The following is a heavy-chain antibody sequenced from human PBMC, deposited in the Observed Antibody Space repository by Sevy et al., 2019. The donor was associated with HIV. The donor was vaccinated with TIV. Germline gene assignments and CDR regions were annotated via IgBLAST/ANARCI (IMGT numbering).Heavy chain of an antibody. Sequence: VGSLRLSCVASGFTFSSYGMSWVRQAPGEGLECVSDISGSGGSTYYADSVRGRFTISRDNSKNTLYLQMNSLRADDTAVYYCAKETIRGTYNWFDPWGQGTLVTVSS. CDR1: GFTFSSYG. V-gene: IGHV3-23*01. D-gene: IGHD3-10*01. CDR3: AKETIRGTYNWFDP. J-gene: IGHJ5*02. CDR2: ISGSGGST.